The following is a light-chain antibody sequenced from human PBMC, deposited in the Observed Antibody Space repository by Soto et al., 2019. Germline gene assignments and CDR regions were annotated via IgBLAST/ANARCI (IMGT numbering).Light chain of an antibody. Sequence: QSALTQPPSAYGSPGQSVAISCSGTSSDVGGYNYVSWYQQHPGKAPKLMIYDVNTRPSGVPDRFSGSKSGNTASLTVSGLQAGDEADYYCVSYAGSNKPAFGGGTKLTVL. CDR3: VSYAGSNKPA. J-gene: IGLJ2*01. CDR2: DVN. V-gene: IGLV2-8*01. CDR1: SSDVGGYNY.